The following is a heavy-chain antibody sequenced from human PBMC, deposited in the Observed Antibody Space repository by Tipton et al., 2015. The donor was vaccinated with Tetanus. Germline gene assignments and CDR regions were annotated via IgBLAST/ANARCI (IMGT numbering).Heavy chain of an antibody. CDR1: GGSLSTTSYL. V-gene: IGHV4-39*02. CDR3: ARLSSSINNAHVFDI. D-gene: IGHD2-2*01. CDR2: IYSNGTA. J-gene: IGHJ3*02. Sequence: TLSLTCTVSGGSLSTTSYLWGWVRQPPEKGLQWIATIYSNGTAYYNSSVKSRGSISIDTSKNLCSLKLSSVTAADTAVYYCARLSSSINNAHVFDIWGQGTMVTVSS.